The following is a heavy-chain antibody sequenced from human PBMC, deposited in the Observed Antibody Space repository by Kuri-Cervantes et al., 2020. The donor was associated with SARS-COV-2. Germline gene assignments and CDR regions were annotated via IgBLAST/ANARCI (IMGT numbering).Heavy chain of an antibody. J-gene: IGHJ4*02. V-gene: IGHV3-33*01. D-gene: IGHD3-22*01. CDR3: ARAMWPYHYDSSGLIFDY. CDR1: GFTFSNYG. Sequence: GESLKISCAASGFTFSNYGMQWVRQAPGKGLEWVALIWYDGSKKYYAESVKGRFTISRDDPKNTLYLQMKSLRAEDTAVYYCARAMWPYHYDSSGLIFDYWGQGTLVTVSS. CDR2: IWYDGSKK.